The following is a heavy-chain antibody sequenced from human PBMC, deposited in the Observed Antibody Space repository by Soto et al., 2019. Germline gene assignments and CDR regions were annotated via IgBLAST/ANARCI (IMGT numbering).Heavy chain of an antibody. D-gene: IGHD1-7*01. CDR3: AKLTGTSWGSIVHNPSNDY. CDR1: GFTFSSYG. J-gene: IGHJ4*02. CDR2: ISYDGSNK. V-gene: IGHV3-30*18. Sequence: GGSLRLSCAASGFTFSSYGMHWVRQAPGKGLEWVAVISYDGSNKYYADSVKGRFTISRDNSKNTLYLQMNSLRAEDTAVYYCAKLTGTSWGSIVHNPSNDYWGQGTLVTVSS.